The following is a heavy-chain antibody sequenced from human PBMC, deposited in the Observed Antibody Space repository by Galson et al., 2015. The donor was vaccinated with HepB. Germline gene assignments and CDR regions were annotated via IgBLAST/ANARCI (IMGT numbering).Heavy chain of an antibody. Sequence: SVKVSCRASGYTFTSYYMHWVRQAPGQGLEWMGIINPSGGSTSYAQKFQGRVTMTRDTSTSTVYMELSSLRSEDTAVYYCARDGSSSGSPPGHSDYWGQGTLVTVSS. CDR2: INPSGGST. V-gene: IGHV1-46*01. CDR1: GYTFTSYY. D-gene: IGHD3-10*01. J-gene: IGHJ4*02. CDR3: ARDGSSSGSPPGHSDY.